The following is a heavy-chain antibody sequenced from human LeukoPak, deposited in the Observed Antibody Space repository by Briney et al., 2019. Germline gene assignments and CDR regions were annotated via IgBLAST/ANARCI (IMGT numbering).Heavy chain of an antibody. CDR1: GGSISSGSYY. CDR3: ARGYSSSWEGVDWFDP. V-gene: IGHV4-61*02. Sequence: SETLSLTCTVSGGSISSGSYYWSWIRQPAGKGLEWIGRIYTSGSTNYNPSLKSRVTISEDTSKNQFSLKLSSVTAADTAVYYCARGYSSSWEGVDWFDPWGQGTLVTVSS. CDR2: IYTSGST. J-gene: IGHJ5*02. D-gene: IGHD6-13*01.